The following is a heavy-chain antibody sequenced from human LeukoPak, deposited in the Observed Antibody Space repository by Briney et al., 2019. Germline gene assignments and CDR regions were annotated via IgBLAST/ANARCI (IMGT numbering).Heavy chain of an antibody. CDR2: ISGSGSST. CDR3: AKPRENSSGVGRYFAY. Sequence: GGSLRLSCAASGFTFSSYAMSWVRQAPGKGLEWVSAISGSGSSTYYADSVKGRFTISRDNSKNTLYLQMNSLRAEDTAVYYCAKPRENSSGVGRYFAYWGQGTLVTVSS. V-gene: IGHV3-23*01. CDR1: GFTFSSYA. D-gene: IGHD6-19*01. J-gene: IGHJ4*02.